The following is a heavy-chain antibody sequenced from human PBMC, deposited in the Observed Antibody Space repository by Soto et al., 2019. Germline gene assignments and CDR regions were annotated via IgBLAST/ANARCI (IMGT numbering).Heavy chain of an antibody. J-gene: IGHJ4*02. Sequence: SETLSLTCTVYGGSFRGYYWSWIRQHTGKGLGWIGEINHSGSTNYNPSLKSRVTISVDTSKNQFSLKLSSVTAADTAVYYCARGRTSVVRGAFNFWVQGTLVTVSS. CDR1: GGSFRGYY. CDR2: INHSGST. CDR3: ARGRTSVVRGAFNF. D-gene: IGHD3-10*02. V-gene: IGHV4-34*01.